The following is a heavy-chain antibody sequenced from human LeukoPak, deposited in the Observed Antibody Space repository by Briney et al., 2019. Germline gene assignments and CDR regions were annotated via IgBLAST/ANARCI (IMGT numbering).Heavy chain of an antibody. CDR3: ARGAAGYSYG. D-gene: IGHD5-18*01. CDR2: IYYSGST. Sequence: SETPSLTCTVSGGSISSSRYYWGWIRQPPGKGLEWIGSIYYSGSTNYNPSRKSRVTISVDTSKNQFSLRLSSVTAADTAVYYCARGAAGYSYGWGQGTLVTVSS. J-gene: IGHJ4*02. V-gene: IGHV4-39*07. CDR1: GGSISSSRYY.